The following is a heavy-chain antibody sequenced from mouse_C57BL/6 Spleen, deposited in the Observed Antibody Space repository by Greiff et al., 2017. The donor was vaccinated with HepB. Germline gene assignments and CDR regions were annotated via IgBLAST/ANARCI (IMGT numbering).Heavy chain of an antibody. V-gene: IGHV1-5*01. CDR1: GYTFTSYW. J-gene: IGHJ4*01. D-gene: IGHD2-1*01. CDR2: IYPGNSDT. CDR3: TREAIYYGNRGYAMDY. Sequence: EVQLQQSGTVLARPGASVKMSCKTSGYTFTSYWMHWVKQRPGQGLEWIGAIYPGNSDTSYNQKFKGKAKLTAVTSASTAYMELSSLTNEDSAVYYCTREAIYYGNRGYAMDYWGQGTSVTVSS.